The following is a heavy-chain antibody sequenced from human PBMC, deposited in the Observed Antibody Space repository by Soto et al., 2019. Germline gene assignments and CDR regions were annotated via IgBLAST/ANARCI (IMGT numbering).Heavy chain of an antibody. D-gene: IGHD3-22*01. CDR2: NSGSGNYT. V-gene: IGHV3-11*06. CDR1: GFNVSDPH. CDR3: ARSSGWRQVVGYKYGLDV. J-gene: IGHJ6*02. Sequence: GGSLRPSCAVSGFNVSDPHITWVRQAPRKGLEEVSSNSGSGNYTNYEDSGKGRFNISLDIAQNPLWLQIKRPEAEDTAVYYCARSSGWRQVVGYKYGLDVWGQGSAVTVSS.